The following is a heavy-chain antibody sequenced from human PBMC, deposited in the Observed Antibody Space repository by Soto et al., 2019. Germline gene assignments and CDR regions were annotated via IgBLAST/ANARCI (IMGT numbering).Heavy chain of an antibody. Sequence: EVQLVESGGGLVQPGGSLRLSCASSGFLFSAFSMNWVRQAPGKGLEWVAYISSSGSTIYYADSVKGRFTISRDNAKSSLYLQMDSLRDEDTAVYYCAREGGRHCSPTRCYNAFDIWGQGTMVTVSS. J-gene: IGHJ3*02. D-gene: IGHD2-2*02. CDR2: ISSSGSTI. CDR3: AREGGRHCSPTRCYNAFDI. CDR1: GFLFSAFS. V-gene: IGHV3-48*02.